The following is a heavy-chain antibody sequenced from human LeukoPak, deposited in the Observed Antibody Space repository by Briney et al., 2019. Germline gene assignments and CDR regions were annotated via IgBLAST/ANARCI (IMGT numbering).Heavy chain of an antibody. D-gene: IGHD4/OR15-4a*01. CDR1: GFYG. V-gene: IGHV3-30*02. CDR2: IRYA. CDR3: AKVSLNMVNDAFDI. J-gene: IGHJ3*02. Sequence: PGGSLRLSCAASGFYGMHWVRQAPDKGLEWVAFIRYADSVKGRFTISRDNSKNTLYLQMNGLRAEDTAMYYCAKVSLNMVNDAFDIWGQGTMVSVSS.